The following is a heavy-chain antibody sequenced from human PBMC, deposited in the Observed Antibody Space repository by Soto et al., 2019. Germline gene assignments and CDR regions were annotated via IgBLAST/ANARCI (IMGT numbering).Heavy chain of an antibody. Sequence: QVQLVESGGGVVQPGRSLRLSCAASGFTFSSYGMHWVRQAPGKGLEWVAVIWYDGSNKYYADSVKGRFTISRDNSNNTLYLQMNSLRAEDTAVYYCARDPYCSGGSCYTLGYWGQGTLVTVSS. CDR1: GFTFSSYG. CDR3: ARDPYCSGGSCYTLGY. V-gene: IGHV3-33*01. CDR2: IWYDGSNK. J-gene: IGHJ4*02. D-gene: IGHD2-15*01.